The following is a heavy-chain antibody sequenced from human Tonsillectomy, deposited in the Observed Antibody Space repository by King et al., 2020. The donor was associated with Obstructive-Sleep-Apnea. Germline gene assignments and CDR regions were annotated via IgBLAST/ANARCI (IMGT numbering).Heavy chain of an antibody. CDR1: GGSIIESGFF. V-gene: IGHV4-39*07. J-gene: IGHJ4*02. Sequence: MQLQESGPGLVKPSETLSLNCTVSGGSIIESGFFWTWIRQPPGKGLEWIGSLHYGRNTYYSPSLKSRVKISVDTSKNQFSLHINPVTAADTAVYYCTTGDYWGQGSRVTVSS. D-gene: IGHD4-17*01. CDR3: TTGDY. CDR2: LHYGRNT.